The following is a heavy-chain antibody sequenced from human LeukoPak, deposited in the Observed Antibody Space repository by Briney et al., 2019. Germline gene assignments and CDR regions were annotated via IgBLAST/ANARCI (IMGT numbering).Heavy chain of an antibody. CDR1: GGSISSGGYY. V-gene: IGHV4-31*03. J-gene: IGHJ4*02. D-gene: IGHD1-26*01. CDR2: IYYSGST. Sequence: SQTLSLTCTVSGGSISSGGYYRSWIRQHPGKGLEWIGYIYYSGSTYYNPSLKSRVTISVDTSKNQFSLKLSSVTAADTAVYYCARAFSGSYYSFFDYWGQGTLVTVSS. CDR3: ARAFSGSYYSFFDY.